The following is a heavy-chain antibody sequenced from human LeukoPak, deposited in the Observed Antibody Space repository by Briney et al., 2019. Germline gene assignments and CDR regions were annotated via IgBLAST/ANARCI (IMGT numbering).Heavy chain of an antibody. CDR3: ASAGAAMVTN. Sequence: SETLSLTCAVYGGSFSGYYWNWIRQPPGKGLEWIGQINHSGSTNYNPSLKSRVTISIDTSKNQFSLNLSSVTAADTAVYYCASAGAAMVTNWGQGTLVTVSS. CDR1: GGSFSGYY. V-gene: IGHV4-34*01. D-gene: IGHD5-18*01. J-gene: IGHJ4*02. CDR2: INHSGST.